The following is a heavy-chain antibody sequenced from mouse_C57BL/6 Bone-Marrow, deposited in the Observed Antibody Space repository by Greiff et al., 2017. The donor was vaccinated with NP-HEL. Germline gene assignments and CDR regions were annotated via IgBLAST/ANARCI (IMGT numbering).Heavy chain of an antibody. Sequence: EVQLQQSGTVLARPGASVKMSCKTSGYTFTSYWMHWVKQRPGQGLEWIGAIYPGNSDTSYNQKFKGKAKLTAVTSASTAYMELSSLTNEDSAVYYGTRYDYGSSHWYFDVWGTGTTVTVSS. CDR3: TRYDYGSSHWYFDV. D-gene: IGHD1-1*01. J-gene: IGHJ1*03. V-gene: IGHV1-5*01. CDR1: GYTFTSYW. CDR2: IYPGNSDT.